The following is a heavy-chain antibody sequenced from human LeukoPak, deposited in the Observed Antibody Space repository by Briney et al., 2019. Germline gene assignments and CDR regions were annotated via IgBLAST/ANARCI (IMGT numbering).Heavy chain of an antibody. Sequence: GGSLRLSCAASGFTFSSYWMSWVRQAPGKGLEWVANIKQDGSEKYYVDSVKGRFTISRDNAKNSLYPQMNSLRAEDTAVYYCARDPPPLYYYDSSGSIDYWGQGTLVTVSS. CDR3: ARDPPPLYYYDSSGSIDY. J-gene: IGHJ4*02. V-gene: IGHV3-7*01. D-gene: IGHD3-22*01. CDR1: GFTFSSYW. CDR2: IKQDGSEK.